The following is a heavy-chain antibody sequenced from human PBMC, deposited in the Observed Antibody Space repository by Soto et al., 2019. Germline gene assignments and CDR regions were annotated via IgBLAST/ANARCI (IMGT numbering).Heavy chain of an antibody. D-gene: IGHD2-2*01. CDR2: IYPGDSDT. J-gene: IGHJ6*02. Sequence: GESLKISCKGSGYSFTSYWIGWVRQMPGKGLEWMGIIYPGDSDTRYSPSFQGQVTISADKSISTAYLQWSSLKASDTAMYYCARHGEHCSSTSCYLYYYYYGMDVWGQGTTVTFSS. CDR1: GYSFTSYW. CDR3: ARHGEHCSSTSCYLYYYYYGMDV. V-gene: IGHV5-51*01.